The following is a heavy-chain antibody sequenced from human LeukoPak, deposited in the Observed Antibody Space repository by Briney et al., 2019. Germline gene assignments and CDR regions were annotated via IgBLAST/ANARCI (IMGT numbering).Heavy chain of an antibody. V-gene: IGHV3-30-3*01. Sequence: GGSLRLSCAASGFTFSSYAMHWVRQAPGKGLEWVAVISYDGSNKYYADSVKGRFTISRDNSKNTLYLQMNSLRAEDTAVYYCATPPSSGWSFFDYWGQGTLVTVSS. J-gene: IGHJ4*02. CDR1: GFTFSSYA. CDR2: ISYDGSNK. D-gene: IGHD6-19*01. CDR3: ATPPSSGWSFFDY.